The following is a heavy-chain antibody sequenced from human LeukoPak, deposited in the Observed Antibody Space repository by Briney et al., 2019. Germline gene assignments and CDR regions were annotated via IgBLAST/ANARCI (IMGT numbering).Heavy chain of an antibody. CDR2: INPNNGDT. J-gene: IGHJ4*02. D-gene: IGHD6-13*01. V-gene: IGHV1-2*02. CDR1: GYTFTDYS. Sequence: ASVKVSCKASGYTFTDYSLHWVRQGQAPGQGLEWMGWINPNNGDTNYAQKFKGRVTLTRDTSINTVYMEMNSLTSDDTAVYYCGRGGGSRGGGGSDYWGQGTLVTVSS. CDR3: GRGGGSRGGGGSDY.